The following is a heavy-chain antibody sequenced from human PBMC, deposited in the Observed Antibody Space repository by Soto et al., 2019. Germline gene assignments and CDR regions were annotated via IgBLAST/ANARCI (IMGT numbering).Heavy chain of an antibody. D-gene: IGHD3-10*01. CDR3: ARTSRATMVRGCMDV. CDR2: ISYDGSNK. J-gene: IGHJ6*02. V-gene: IGHV3-30-3*01. CDR1: GFTFSSYA. Sequence: QVQLVESGGGVVQPGRSLRLSCAASGFTFSSYAMHWVRQAPGKGLEWVAVISYDGSNKYYADSVKGRFTISRDNSKNTLYLQMNSLRAEDTAVYYCARTSRATMVRGCMDVWGQGTTVTVSS.